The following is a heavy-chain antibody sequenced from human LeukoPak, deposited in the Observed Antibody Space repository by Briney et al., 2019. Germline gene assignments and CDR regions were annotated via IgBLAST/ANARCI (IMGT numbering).Heavy chain of an antibody. CDR2: IWYDGSNK. J-gene: IGHJ1*01. D-gene: IGHD6-13*01. CDR1: GFTFSSYG. V-gene: IGHV3-33*06. CDR3: AKVSSSWPAEYFQH. Sequence: PGRSLRLSCAASGFTFSSYGMHWVRQAPGKGLEWVAVIWYDGSNKYYADSVKGRFTISRDNSKNTLYLQMNSLRAEDTAVYYCAKVSSSWPAEYFQHWGQGTLVTVSS.